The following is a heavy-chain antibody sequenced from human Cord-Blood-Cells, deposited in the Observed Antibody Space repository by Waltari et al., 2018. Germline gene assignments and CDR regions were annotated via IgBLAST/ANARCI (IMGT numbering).Heavy chain of an antibody. J-gene: IGHJ3*02. V-gene: IGHV1-24*01. Sequence: QVQLVQSSAEGKQPGASAKVSGKVSGYPLTELTIHCLQQPLVQGLEWMGGFDPEDGETIYEQKFQGRVTMTEDTSTDTAYMELSSLRSEDTAVYYCATAVEYCSSTSCYAFDIWGQGTMVTVSS. CDR3: ATAVEYCSSTSCYAFDI. CDR1: GYPLTELT. D-gene: IGHD2-2*01. CDR2: FDPEDGET.